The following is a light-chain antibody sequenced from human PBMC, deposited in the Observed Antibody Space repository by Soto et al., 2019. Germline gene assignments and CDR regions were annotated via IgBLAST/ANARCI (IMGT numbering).Light chain of an antibody. J-gene: IGKJ1*01. V-gene: IGKV1-5*01. CDR2: DAS. CDR1: QSVTTW. Sequence: DIQMTQSPSTLSASVGDRVTITCRASQSVTTWLAWYQQTPGKAPKLLIYDASRLESGVPSRFSGSGSGTEFTLTISSLQPDDFATYYCQEYSTFSVGPGTKVEIK. CDR3: QEYSTFS.